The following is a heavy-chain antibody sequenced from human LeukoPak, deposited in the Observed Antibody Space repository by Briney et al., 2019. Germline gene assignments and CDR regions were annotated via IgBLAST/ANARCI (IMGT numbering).Heavy chain of an antibody. J-gene: IGHJ4*02. V-gene: IGHV4-34*01. CDR3: ARGSIFDY. CDR1: GGSFSGYY. Sequence: PSEALSLTCAVYGGSFSGYYWSWIRQPPGKGLEWIGEINHSGSTNYNPSLKSRVTISVDTSKNQFSLKLSSVTAADTAVHYCARGSIFDYWGQGTLVTVSS. CDR2: INHSGST.